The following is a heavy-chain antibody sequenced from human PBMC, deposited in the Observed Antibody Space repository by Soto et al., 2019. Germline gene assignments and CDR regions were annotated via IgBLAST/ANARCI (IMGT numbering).Heavy chain of an antibody. CDR3: ARDGAHTELWPSFDY. CDR2: INPSGGST. Sequence: GASVKVSCKASGYSFTSYYMHWVRQAPGQGLEWMGIINPSGGSTSYAQKFQGRVTMTRDTSTSTVYMELSSLRSEDTAVYYCARDGAHTELWPSFDYWGQGTLVTVSS. D-gene: IGHD5-18*01. J-gene: IGHJ4*02. CDR1: GYSFTSYY. V-gene: IGHV1-46*01.